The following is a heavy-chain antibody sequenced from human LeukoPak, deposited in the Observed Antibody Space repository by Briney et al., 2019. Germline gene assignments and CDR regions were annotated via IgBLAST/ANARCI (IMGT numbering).Heavy chain of an antibody. D-gene: IGHD3-10*01. CDR2: ISGSGGIT. J-gene: IGHJ5*02. Sequence: GGSLRLSCAASGFTFSNYAMNWVRQTPGKGLEWVSAISGSGGITYYADSVKGRFTISRDNSMNTLYLQMNSLRAEGTAVYYCARRGRSANRNWFDPWGQGTLVTVSS. V-gene: IGHV3-23*01. CDR1: GFTFSNYA. CDR3: ARRGRSANRNWFDP.